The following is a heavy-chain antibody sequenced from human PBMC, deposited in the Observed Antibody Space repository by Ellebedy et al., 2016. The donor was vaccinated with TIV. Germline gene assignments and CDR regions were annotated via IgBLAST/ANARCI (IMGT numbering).Heavy chain of an antibody. Sequence: AASVKVSCKASGYTFTTSGITWVRQAPGQGLEWMGWINAGNGNTKYSQKFQGRVTITRDTSASTAYMELSSLRSEDTAVYYCATGSGLWGQGTLVTVSS. D-gene: IGHD7-27*01. V-gene: IGHV1-3*01. CDR1: GYTFTTSG. CDR2: INAGNGNT. CDR3: ATGSGL. J-gene: IGHJ4*02.